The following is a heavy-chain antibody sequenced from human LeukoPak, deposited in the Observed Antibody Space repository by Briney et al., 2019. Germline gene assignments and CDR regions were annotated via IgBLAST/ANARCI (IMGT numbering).Heavy chain of an antibody. Sequence: GGSLRLSCAASGFTFNSYWMSWVRQAPGKGLEWVANIKQDGSEKYYVDSVKGRFTISRDNAKNSLYLQMSSLRAEDTAVYYCALSRTLDYWGQGTLVTVSS. V-gene: IGHV3-7*01. CDR2: IKQDGSEK. J-gene: IGHJ4*02. CDR1: GFTFNSYW. CDR3: ALSRTLDY.